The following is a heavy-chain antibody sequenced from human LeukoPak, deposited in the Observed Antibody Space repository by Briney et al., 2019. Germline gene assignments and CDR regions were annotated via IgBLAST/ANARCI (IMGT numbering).Heavy chain of an antibody. J-gene: IGHJ3*02. CDR2: INPNSGDT. V-gene: IGHV1-2*02. CDR3: ARGPSVSGTVKSAFEI. Sequence: ASVKVSCKASGYTFTGYYIQWVRQAPGQGLERMGWINPNSGDTKYAQKFQDRVTMTRDTSISTAYMELSRLGSDDTAVYYCARGPSVSGTVKSAFEIWGQGTMVTVSS. CDR1: GYTFTGYY. D-gene: IGHD1-20*01.